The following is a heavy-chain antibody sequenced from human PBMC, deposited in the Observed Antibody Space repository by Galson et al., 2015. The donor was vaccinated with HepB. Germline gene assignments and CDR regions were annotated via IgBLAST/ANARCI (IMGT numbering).Heavy chain of an antibody. CDR2: VSNNGYS. V-gene: IGHV4-61*01. J-gene: IGHJ4*02. D-gene: IGHD5-24*01. CDR1: SGSISSGNYH. CDR3: ARDPWGDGYAFFDF. Sequence: ETLSLTCTVSSGSISSGNYHWRWIRQPPGKGLEWVGYVSNNGYSHQAASLEGRATMSLDTSNNQFSLKLTSATAADTAVYYCARDPWGDGYAFFDFWGQGILVTASS.